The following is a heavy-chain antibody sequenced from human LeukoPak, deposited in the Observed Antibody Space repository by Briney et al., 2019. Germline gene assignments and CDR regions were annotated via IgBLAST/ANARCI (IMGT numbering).Heavy chain of an antibody. V-gene: IGHV5-51*01. Sequence: GESLKISCKGSGYSFTSYWIGWVRQMPGKGLEWTGIIYPGDSDTRYSPSFQGQVTISADKSISTAYLQWSSLKASDTAMYYCARHLLAQPYYYYYMDVWGKGTTVTVSS. J-gene: IGHJ6*03. CDR2: IYPGDSDT. CDR3: ARHLLAQPYYYYYMDV. D-gene: IGHD3-3*02. CDR1: GYSFTSYW.